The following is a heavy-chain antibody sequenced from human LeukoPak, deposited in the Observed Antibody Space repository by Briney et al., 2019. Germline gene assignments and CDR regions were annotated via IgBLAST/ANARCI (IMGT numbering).Heavy chain of an antibody. D-gene: IGHD3-10*01. CDR3: ARDSPKSYYDKGNYFDS. CDR1: GFTVINNF. V-gene: IGHV3-66*01. J-gene: IGHJ4*02. CDR2: IYSGGST. Sequence: GGSLRLSCAAAGFTVINNFMSWVRQAPGRGLEWVSVIYSGGSTYYADSVKGRFTISRDNSKNMVYLQMNSLRAEDTAVYYCARDSPKSYYDKGNYFDSWGQGTLVTVSS.